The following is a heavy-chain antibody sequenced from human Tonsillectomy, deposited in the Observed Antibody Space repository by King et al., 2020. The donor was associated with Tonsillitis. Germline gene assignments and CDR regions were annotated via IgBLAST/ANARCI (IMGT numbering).Heavy chain of an antibody. CDR2: FDPEDGET. V-gene: IGHV1-24*01. D-gene: IGHD2-8*01. CDR3: GTVPTKHYYYHMDV. J-gene: IGHJ6*03. CDR1: GYTLTELS. Sequence: QLVQSGAKVKKPGASVKVSCNVSGYTLTELSMHWVRQAPGKGLEWMGGFDPEDGETIYAQKFQGRVTMTEDTSTDTAYMELSSLRSEDTAVYYCGTVPTKHYYYHMDVWGKGTTVTVSS.